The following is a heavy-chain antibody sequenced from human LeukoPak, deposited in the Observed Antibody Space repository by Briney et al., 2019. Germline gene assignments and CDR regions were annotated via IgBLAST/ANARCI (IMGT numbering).Heavy chain of an antibody. CDR3: ARPGGRLRLRGPFDY. Sequence: SETLSLTCTVSGGSISSYYWSWIRQPPGKGLEWIGYIYYSGSTSYNPSLKSRVTISVDTSKNQFSLKLSSVTAADTAVYYCARPGGRLRLRGPFDYWGQGTLVTVSS. V-gene: IGHV4-59*12. J-gene: IGHJ4*02. D-gene: IGHD5-12*01. CDR1: GGSISSYY. CDR2: IYYSGST.